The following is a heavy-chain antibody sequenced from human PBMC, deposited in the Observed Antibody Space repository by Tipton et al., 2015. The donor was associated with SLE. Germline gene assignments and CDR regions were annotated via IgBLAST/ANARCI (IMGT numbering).Heavy chain of an antibody. D-gene: IGHD6-19*01. J-gene: IGHJ4*02. Sequence: TLSLTCTVSGGSISSYYWSWIRQPPGKGLEWIGYIYYSGSTNYNPSLKSRVTISVDTSKNQFSLKLSSVTAADTAVYYCAREVPGWHGGDYWGQGTLVTVSS. CDR1: GGSISSYY. V-gene: IGHV4-59*01. CDR3: AREVPGWHGGDY. CDR2: IYYSGST.